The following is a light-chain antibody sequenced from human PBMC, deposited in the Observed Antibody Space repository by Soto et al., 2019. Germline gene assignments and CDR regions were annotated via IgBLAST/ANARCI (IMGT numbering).Light chain of an antibody. V-gene: IGKV3-20*01. CDR1: QSVSSSH. Sequence: EIVLTQSPGTLSLSPGERSTLSGRASQSVSSSHLAWYQQKPGQAPRLLIYGASSRATGIPDRFSGSGSGTDFTLTISRLEPEDFAVYYCQQYGPSPWTFGQGTKVDIK. CDR2: GAS. CDR3: QQYGPSPWT. J-gene: IGKJ1*01.